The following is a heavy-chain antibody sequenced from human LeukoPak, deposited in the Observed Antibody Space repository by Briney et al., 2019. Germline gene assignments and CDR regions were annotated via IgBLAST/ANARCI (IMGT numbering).Heavy chain of an antibody. J-gene: IGHJ4*02. CDR3: ARGYCSSASCYSYFDY. Sequence: SETLSLTCAVSGYSISSGYYWGWIRQPPGKGLEWIGSIFHSGSTNYNPSLKSRVTISVDTSKNQFSLKLSSVTAADTAVYYCARGYCSSASCYSYFDYWGQGTLVTVSS. D-gene: IGHD2-2*02. CDR1: GYSISSGYY. V-gene: IGHV4-38-2*01. CDR2: IFHSGST.